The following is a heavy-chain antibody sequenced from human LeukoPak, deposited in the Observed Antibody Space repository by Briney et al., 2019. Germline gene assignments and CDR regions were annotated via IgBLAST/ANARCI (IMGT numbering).Heavy chain of an antibody. V-gene: IGHV3-21*01. CDR2: ISSSSSYI. CDR3: ARGLGELDY. J-gene: IGHJ4*02. D-gene: IGHD4-17*01. CDR1: GFTFSSNS. Sequence: PGGSLRFSCAASGFTFSSNSMNWVRQAPGKGLEWVSSISSSSSYIYYADPVKGRFTISRDNAKNSVYLQMDSLRAEDTAVYYCARGLGELDYWGQGTLVTVSS.